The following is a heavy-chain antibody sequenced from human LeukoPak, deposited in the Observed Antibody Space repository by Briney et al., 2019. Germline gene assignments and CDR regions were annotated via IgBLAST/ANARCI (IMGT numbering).Heavy chain of an antibody. CDR1: GFTFSSYT. J-gene: IGHJ5*02. V-gene: IGHV3-21*01. D-gene: IGHD6-13*01. Sequence: PGGSLRLSCAASGFTFSSYTMNWVRQAPGKGLEWVSSISSSSSYIYYADSVKGRFTISRDNAKNSLYLQMNSLRGEDTAVYYCARDSRNIGIAAAGTSNWFAPWGQGTLVTVSS. CDR3: ARDSRNIGIAAAGTSNWFAP. CDR2: ISSSSSYI.